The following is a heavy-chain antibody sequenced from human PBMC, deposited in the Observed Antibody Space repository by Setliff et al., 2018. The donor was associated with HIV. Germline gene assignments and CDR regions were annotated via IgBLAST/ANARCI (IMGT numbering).Heavy chain of an antibody. D-gene: IGHD6-19*01. J-gene: IGHJ4*02. Sequence: AASVKVSCKASGYTFTSYGISWVRQAPGQGLEWMGWISAYNGNTDYARNLQGRLTMTTDTSTNTAFMELRSLRSDDTAVYYCARDPPSSGWYRADYWGQGTLVTVSS. CDR2: ISAYNGNT. CDR1: GYTFTSYG. V-gene: IGHV1-18*01. CDR3: ARDPPSSGWYRADY.